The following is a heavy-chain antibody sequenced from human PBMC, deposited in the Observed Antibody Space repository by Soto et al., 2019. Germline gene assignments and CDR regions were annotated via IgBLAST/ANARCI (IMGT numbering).Heavy chain of an antibody. D-gene: IGHD3-22*01. V-gene: IGHV1-69*01. CDR1: GGTFNSNA. Sequence: QVQLMQSGSEVKKPGSSVKISCKAFGGTFNSNAFSWVRQVPGQGLEWMGGLAVILGTPNYAQKFQGGVTLSADETTTKAYMEVTSLTSEDTAVYYCASGYYDSSGHSIDYWGQGTQITVSS. CDR2: LAVILGTP. CDR3: ASGYYDSSGHSIDY. J-gene: IGHJ4*02.